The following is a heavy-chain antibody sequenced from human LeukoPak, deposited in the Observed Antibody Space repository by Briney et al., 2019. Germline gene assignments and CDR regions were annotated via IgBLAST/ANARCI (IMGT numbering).Heavy chain of an antibody. V-gene: IGHV3-73*01. Sequence: GGSLRLSCAASGFTFSGSAMHWVRQASGKGLEWVGRIRSKANSYATAYAASVKGRFTISRDDSKNTAYLQVNSLKTEDTAVYYCTARWAYYDFWSGNDYWGQGTLVTVSS. CDR1: GFTFSGSA. CDR3: TARWAYYDFWSGNDY. J-gene: IGHJ4*02. D-gene: IGHD3-3*01. CDR2: IRSKANSYAT.